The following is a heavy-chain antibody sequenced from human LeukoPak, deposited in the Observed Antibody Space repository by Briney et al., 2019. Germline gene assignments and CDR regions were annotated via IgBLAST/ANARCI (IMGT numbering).Heavy chain of an antibody. CDR3: VREVGRPKTFYFDS. V-gene: IGHV3-48*04. D-gene: IGHD3-16*01. Sequence: GGSLRLSCAASGFTFSSYSMNWVRQAPGKGLEWVAHISETIYYADSAQGRFTISRDNAKNSLYLQMSNLRVDDTAMYYCVREVGRPKTFYFDSWGRGTPVTVSS. CDR1: GFTFSSYS. CDR2: ISETI. J-gene: IGHJ4*02.